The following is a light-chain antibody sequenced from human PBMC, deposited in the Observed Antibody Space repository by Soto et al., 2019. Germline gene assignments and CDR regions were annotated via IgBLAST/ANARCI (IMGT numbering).Light chain of an antibody. CDR3: QQFNNWPWT. CDR2: GAS. CDR1: QTVSSS. J-gene: IGKJ1*01. V-gene: IGKV3-15*01. Sequence: EIVMTQSPATLSVSPGERATLSCRVSQTVSSSLAWYQQKPGQAPRLLIYGASTRATGIPARFSGSGSGTEFTLSISSLQSEDFAVYYCQQFNNWPWTFGQGTKVEIK.